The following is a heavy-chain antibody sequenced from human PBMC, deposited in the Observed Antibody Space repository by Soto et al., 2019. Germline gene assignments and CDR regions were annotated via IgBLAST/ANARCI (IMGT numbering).Heavy chain of an antibody. D-gene: IGHD6-13*01. V-gene: IGHV3-74*01. Sequence: GGSLRLSXAASGFTFSSYWMHWVRQAPGKGLMWVSRINSDGSSTSYADSVKGRFTVSRDNAENTLYLQMNSLRAEDTAVYYCARGSSTWFDYWGQGTQVTVTS. CDR2: INSDGSST. CDR1: GFTFSSYW. CDR3: ARGSSTWFDY. J-gene: IGHJ4*02.